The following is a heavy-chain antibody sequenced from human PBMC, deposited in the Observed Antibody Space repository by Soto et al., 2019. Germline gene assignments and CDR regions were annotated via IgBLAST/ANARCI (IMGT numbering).Heavy chain of an antibody. D-gene: IGHD4-4*01. J-gene: IGHJ2*01. CDR2: VSYDGSKQ. CDR3: AILHAGYCFGYAPYSNYSLDL. CDR1: GFTFSNYA. Sequence: SLRLSCAASGFTFSNYAMHWVRQAPGKGLEWVAVVSYDGSKQFYADSVEGRFTISRDSSKSTLYLHMDNLRDEDTAVYYCAILHAGYCFGYAPYSNYSLDL. V-gene: IGHV3-30-3*01.